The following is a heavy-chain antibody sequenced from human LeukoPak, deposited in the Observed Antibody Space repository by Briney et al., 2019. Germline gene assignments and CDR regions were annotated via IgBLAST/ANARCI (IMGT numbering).Heavy chain of an antibody. CDR3: ARGYSSGGIFGY. J-gene: IGHJ4*02. CDR2: ISSSEGRI. D-gene: IGHD6-19*01. V-gene: IGHV3-64*01. CDR1: GFTFSNAW. Sequence: GGSLRLSCAASGFTFSNAWISWVRQVPGKGLECVSAISSSEGRIYYANSVKGRFTISRDNSKNMVFLQMGSLRAEDMAVYYCARGYSSGGIFGYWGQGTLVTVSS.